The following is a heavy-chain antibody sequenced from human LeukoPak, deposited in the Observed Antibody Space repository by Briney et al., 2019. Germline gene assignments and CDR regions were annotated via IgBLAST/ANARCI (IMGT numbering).Heavy chain of an antibody. V-gene: IGHV4-59*01. Sequence: SETLSLTCTVSGGSISSYYWSWIRQPPGKGLEWIGYIYYSGSTNYNPSLKSRVTISVDTSKNQFSLKLSSVTAADTAVYYCARENDFWSGYSLYYYYYMDVWGKGTTVTVSS. D-gene: IGHD3-3*01. CDR2: IYYSGST. CDR1: GGSISSYY. CDR3: ARENDFWSGYSLYYYYYMDV. J-gene: IGHJ6*03.